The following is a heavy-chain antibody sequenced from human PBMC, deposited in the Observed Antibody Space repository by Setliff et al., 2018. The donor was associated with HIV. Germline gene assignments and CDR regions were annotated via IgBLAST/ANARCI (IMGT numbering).Heavy chain of an antibody. CDR1: GGTFSAYA. V-gene: IGHV1-69*04. Sequence: SVKVSCKASGGTFSAYAVNWVRQAPGQGLEWMGRIISILGTPNYSHKFQGRVTITADKSTTTTYMELNSLRVEDTAVYYCARDYLYYNMYNGSPVYGMDVWGQGTTVTVSS. D-gene: IGHD3-10*01. CDR3: ARDYLYYNMYNGSPVYGMDV. CDR2: IISILGTP. J-gene: IGHJ6*02.